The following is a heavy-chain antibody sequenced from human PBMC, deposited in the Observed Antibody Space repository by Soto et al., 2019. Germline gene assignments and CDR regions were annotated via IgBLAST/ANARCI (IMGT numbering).Heavy chain of an antibody. J-gene: IGHJ4*02. D-gene: IGHD3-22*01. Sequence: SVKVSCKASGGTFSSYAISWVRQAPGQGLEWMGGIIPIFGTANYAQKFQGRVTITADESTSTAYMELSSLRSEDTAVDYCDLYDSSGYYDYWGQGTLVTVSS. CDR3: DLYDSSGYYDY. V-gene: IGHV1-69*13. CDR2: IIPIFGTA. CDR1: GGTFSSYA.